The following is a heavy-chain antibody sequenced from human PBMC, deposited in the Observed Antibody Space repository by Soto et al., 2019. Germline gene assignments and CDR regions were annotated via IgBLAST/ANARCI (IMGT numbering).Heavy chain of an antibody. D-gene: IGHD5-12*01. Sequence: PGGSLRLSCAASGFTFDDYAMHWGGQAPGKGLEWVSGIRWNSGSIGYADSVKGRLPISRDNAKNSLYRQMNSLRAGGTVLYYCAKDQYSGYDYGAFDIWGQGTMVTVSS. CDR1: GFTFDDYA. J-gene: IGHJ3*02. CDR2: IRWNSGSI. V-gene: IGHV3-9*01. CDR3: AKDQYSGYDYGAFDI.